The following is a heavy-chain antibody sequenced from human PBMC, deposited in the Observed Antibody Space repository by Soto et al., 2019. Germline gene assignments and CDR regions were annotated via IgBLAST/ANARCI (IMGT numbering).Heavy chain of an antibody. J-gene: IGHJ4*02. V-gene: IGHV3-30*18. CDR1: GFTFSSYG. CDR2: ISYDGSNK. D-gene: IGHD6-19*01. CDR3: AKEYLEWLVREYCFDY. Sequence: QVQLVESGGGVVQPGRSLRLSCAASGFTFSSYGMHWVRQAPGKGLEWVAVISYDGSNKYYADSVKGRFTISRDNSKNTLYLQMNSLRAEDTAVYYCAKEYLEWLVREYCFDYWGQGTLVTVSS.